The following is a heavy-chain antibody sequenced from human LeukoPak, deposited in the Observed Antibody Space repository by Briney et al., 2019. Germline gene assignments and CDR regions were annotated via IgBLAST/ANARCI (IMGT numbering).Heavy chain of an antibody. CDR3: AREAREMATNAHDAFDI. V-gene: IGHV4-31*03. CDR2: IYHSGST. D-gene: IGHD5-24*01. J-gene: IGHJ3*02. CDR1: GGSITSGDSP. Sequence: TSSETMSLTCTVSGGSITSGDSPWSWIRQYTGKGLEWIGYIYHSGSTYYNPSLKSRLIISVDTSKNQFSLKLSSVTAADTAVYYCAREAREMATNAHDAFDIWGQGTIVTVSS.